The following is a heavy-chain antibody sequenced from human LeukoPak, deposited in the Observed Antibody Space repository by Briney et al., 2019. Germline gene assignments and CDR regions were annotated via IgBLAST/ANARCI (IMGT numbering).Heavy chain of an antibody. CDR2: IFYSGSA. V-gene: IGHV4-61*01. D-gene: IGHD1-14*01. CDR3: TNNKCDASRNPRACYYYYYGMDL. J-gene: IGHJ6*02. Sequence: NPSETLSLTCTVSGGSVSSGSYSWSWIRQPPGKGLEWIGYIFYSGSANYNPSLKSRVTISVDTSKNQFSLRVSSVTAADTAVYYWTNNKCDASRNPRACYYYYYGMDLWGQGTTVTVSS. CDR1: GGSVSSGSYS.